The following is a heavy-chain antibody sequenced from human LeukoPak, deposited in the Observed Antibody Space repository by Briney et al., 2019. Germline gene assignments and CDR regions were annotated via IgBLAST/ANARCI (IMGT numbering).Heavy chain of an antibody. D-gene: IGHD4-23*01. V-gene: IGHV1-69*13. CDR1: GGTFSSYA. CDR2: IIPIFGTA. CDR3: ARVGYGVNFLDK. Sequence: SVKVSCKASGGTFSSYAISWVRQAPGQGLEWMGGIIPIFGTANYAQKFQGRVTITADESTSTAYMELSSLRSEDTAVYYCARVGYGVNFLDKWGQGTLVTVSS. J-gene: IGHJ4*02.